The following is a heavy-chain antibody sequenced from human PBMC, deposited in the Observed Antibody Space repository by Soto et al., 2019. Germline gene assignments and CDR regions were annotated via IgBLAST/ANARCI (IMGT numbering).Heavy chain of an antibody. CDR2: LIPLFGTT. D-gene: IGHD7-27*01. V-gene: IGHV1-69*06. CDR1: GGTFSGHA. CDR3: ARGPNWGYRFDA. J-gene: IGHJ4*02. Sequence: QVQLVQSGAEVRKPGSSVKVSCEASGGTFSGHAISWVRQAPGQGPEWMGGLIPLFGTTQHAQRFQGRLTITADKSTTTAYMELTSLRFEDTAIYYCARGPNWGYRFDAWGQGTLVTVS.